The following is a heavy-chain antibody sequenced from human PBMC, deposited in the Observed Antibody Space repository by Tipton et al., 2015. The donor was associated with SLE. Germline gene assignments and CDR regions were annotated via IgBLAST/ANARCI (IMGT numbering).Heavy chain of an antibody. V-gene: IGHV4-59*01. CDR2: IYYSGST. Sequence: TLSLTCTVSGGSISSYYWSWIRQPPGKGLECIGYIYYSGSTNYNPSLKSRVTISVDTSKNQFSLKLSSVTAADTAVYYCARGRSSLFDYWGQGTLVTVSS. CDR3: ARGRSSLFDY. J-gene: IGHJ4*02. CDR1: GGSISSYY.